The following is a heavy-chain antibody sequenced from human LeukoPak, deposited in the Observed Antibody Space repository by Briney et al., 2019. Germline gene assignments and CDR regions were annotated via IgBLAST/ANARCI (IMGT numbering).Heavy chain of an antibody. Sequence: PGRSLRLSCAASGFTFSSYAMHWVRQAPGKGLEWVAVISYDGSNKYYADFVKGRFTISRDNSKNTLYLQMNSLRAEDTAVYYCARTLPYDFWSGYYIPAGLFDHWGQGTLVTVSS. J-gene: IGHJ4*02. V-gene: IGHV3-30-3*01. CDR1: GFTFSSYA. CDR3: ARTLPYDFWSGYYIPAGLFDH. D-gene: IGHD3-3*01. CDR2: ISYDGSNK.